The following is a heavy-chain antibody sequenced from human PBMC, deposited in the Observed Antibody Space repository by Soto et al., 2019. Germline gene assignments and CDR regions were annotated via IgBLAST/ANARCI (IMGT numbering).Heavy chain of an antibody. CDR1: DFNFSNYW. V-gene: IGHV3-74*03. CDR3: ARADVGAFDL. D-gene: IGHD1-26*01. Sequence: EVQLVESGGGLVQPGGSLRLSCVASDFNFSNYWMHWVRQVPGKGLVWVSRIHSDGSSTTYADSVKGRFTISRDNAKNTLYLQMASLRVEDTAVYYCARADVGAFDLWGQGTMVTVS. CDR2: IHSDGSST. J-gene: IGHJ3*01.